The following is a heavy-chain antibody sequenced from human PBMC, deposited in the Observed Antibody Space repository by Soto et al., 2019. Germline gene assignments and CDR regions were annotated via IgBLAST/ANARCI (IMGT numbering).Heavy chain of an antibody. CDR3: ARLXGKWELLYYYYYYGMDV. V-gene: IGHV5-51*01. CDR2: IYPGDSDT. D-gene: IGHD1-26*01. CDR1: GYSFTIYW. Sequence: PGESLKISCKGSGYSFTIYWIGWVRQMPGKGLEWMGIIYPGDSDTRYSPSFQGQVTISADKSISTAYLQWSSLKASDTAMYYCARLXGKWELLYYYYYYGMDVWGQGTTVTVSS. J-gene: IGHJ6*02.